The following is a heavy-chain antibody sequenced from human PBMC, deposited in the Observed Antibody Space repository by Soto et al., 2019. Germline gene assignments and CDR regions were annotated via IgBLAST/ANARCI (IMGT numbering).Heavy chain of an antibody. Sequence: QVPLVQSGAEVKKPGASVKVSCKASGYTFTSYDINWVRQATGQGLEWMGWMNPNSGNTGYAQKFQGRVTMTRNTSISTAYMELSSLRSEDTAVYYCARGQYDFWSGYRNFDYWGQGTLVTVSS. CDR3: ARGQYDFWSGYRNFDY. CDR2: MNPNSGNT. CDR1: GYTFTSYD. V-gene: IGHV1-8*01. D-gene: IGHD3-3*01. J-gene: IGHJ4*02.